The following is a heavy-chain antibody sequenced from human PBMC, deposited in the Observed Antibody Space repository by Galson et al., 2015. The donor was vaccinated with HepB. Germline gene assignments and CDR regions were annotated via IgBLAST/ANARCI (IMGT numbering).Heavy chain of an antibody. D-gene: IGHD3-3*01. CDR1: GFTFSSYA. CDR2: IWNDGSIK. Sequence: SLRLSCAASGFTFSSYAMNWVRQAPGKGLEWVAVIWNDGSIKYYKDSVRGRFTVSRDNSKNTLYLEMNSLRGEDTALYYCARDFGFGLDHWGQGTLVSVSS. V-gene: IGHV3-33*01. J-gene: IGHJ4*02. CDR3: ARDFGFGLDH.